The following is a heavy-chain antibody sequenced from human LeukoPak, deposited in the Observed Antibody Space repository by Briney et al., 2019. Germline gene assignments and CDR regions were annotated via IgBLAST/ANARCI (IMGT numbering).Heavy chain of an antibody. CDR1: GGSFNDYF. CDR3: ARVLPPVRARAFISMIRGATSGPYNWFDP. V-gene: IGHV4-34*01. J-gene: IGHJ5*02. Sequence: SETLSLTCAVYGGSFNDYFWSWIRQPPGKGLEWIGEINHSGSTNYNPSLKSRVTVSVDTSKNQFSLKLNSVTAADTAVYYYARVLPPVRARAFISMIRGATSGPYNWFDPWGQGTLVTVSS. CDR2: INHSGST. D-gene: IGHD3-10*01.